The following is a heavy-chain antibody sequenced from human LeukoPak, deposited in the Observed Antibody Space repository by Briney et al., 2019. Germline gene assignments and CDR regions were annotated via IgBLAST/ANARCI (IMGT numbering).Heavy chain of an antibody. V-gene: IGHV5-51*01. Sequence: GESLKISCKGSGYPFATYWIGWVRQVPGKGLEWVGIIYPGDSDTRYSPSFQGQVTISADKSISTAYLQWSSLKASDTAVYYCARSWVAGYGTVLDYWGQGTLVTVSS. CDR1: GYPFATYW. CDR2: IYPGDSDT. CDR3: ARSWVAGYGTVLDY. D-gene: IGHD6-19*01. J-gene: IGHJ4*02.